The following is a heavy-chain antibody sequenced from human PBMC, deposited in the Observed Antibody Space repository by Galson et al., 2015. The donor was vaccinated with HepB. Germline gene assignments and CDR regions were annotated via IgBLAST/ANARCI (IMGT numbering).Heavy chain of an antibody. CDR2: INWNGGST. V-gene: IGHV3-20*04. CDR3: ARDHFYGDYGEWGSDY. CDR1: GFTFDDYG. J-gene: IGHJ4*02. D-gene: IGHD4-17*01. Sequence: SLRLPCAASGFTFDDYGMCWVRPAPGKGLEWVSGINWNGGSTGYADSVKGRCTISRDNAKNSLYLQMNSLRAEDTALYYCARDHFYGDYGEWGSDYWGQGTLVTVSS.